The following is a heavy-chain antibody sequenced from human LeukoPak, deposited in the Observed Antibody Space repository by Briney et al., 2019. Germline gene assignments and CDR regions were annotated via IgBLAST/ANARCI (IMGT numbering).Heavy chain of an antibody. V-gene: IGHV1-18*01. CDR3: ARRDYYYDSSGYDY. Sequence: ASVKVSCKASGYTFTSYGISWVRQAPGQGLEWMGWISAYNGNTNYAQKLQGRVTMTTDTSTSTAYMELRSLRSDDTAVYYCARRDYYYDSSGYDYWGQGTLVTVYS. J-gene: IGHJ4*02. CDR2: ISAYNGNT. D-gene: IGHD3-22*01. CDR1: GYTFTSYG.